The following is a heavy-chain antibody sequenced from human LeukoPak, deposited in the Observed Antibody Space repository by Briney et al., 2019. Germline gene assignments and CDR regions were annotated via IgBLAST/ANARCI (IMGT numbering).Heavy chain of an antibody. CDR3: TRVGDYYDGSGYARRLERFDN. J-gene: IGHJ4*02. Sequence: GGSLRLSCAVSGITLSNYGMSWVRQAPGKGLEWIGFVRRKAYGGTTEYAASVKGRFTISRDDSKGIAYLQMNSLVPEDTAVYYCTRVGDYYDGSGYARRLERFDNWGQGTLVAVSS. CDR2: VRRKAYGGTT. CDR1: GITLSNYG. V-gene: IGHV3-49*04. D-gene: IGHD3-22*01.